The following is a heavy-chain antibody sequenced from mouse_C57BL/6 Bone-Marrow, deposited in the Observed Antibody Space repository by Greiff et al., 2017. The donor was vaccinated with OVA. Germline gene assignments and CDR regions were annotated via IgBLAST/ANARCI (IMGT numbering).Heavy chain of an antibody. CDR1: GYTFTDYY. D-gene: IGHD4-1*01. J-gene: IGHJ1*03. CDR3: AILRGKLGGYFDV. V-gene: IGHV1-77*01. Sequence: VQLQQSGAELVKPGASVKISCKASGYTFTDYYINWVKQRPGQGLEWIGKIGPGSGSTYYNEKFKGKATLTADKSSSTAYMQLSSLTSEDSAVYYCAILRGKLGGYFDVWGTGTTVTVSS. CDR2: IGPGSGST.